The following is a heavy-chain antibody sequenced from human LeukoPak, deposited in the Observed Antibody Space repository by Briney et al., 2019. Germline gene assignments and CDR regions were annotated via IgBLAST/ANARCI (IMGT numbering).Heavy chain of an antibody. CDR2: IESKTDGGTT. CDR1: GFSFSDAW. CDR3: TTYGSGRKFDY. J-gene: IGHJ4*02. V-gene: IGHV3-15*04. Sequence: PGRSLRLSCAASGFSFSDAWMSWVRQIPGKGLEWVGRIESKTDGGTTDYAAPVKGRFTISRDDSTNTLYLQMNSLKSEDTAVYYCTTYGSGRKFDYWGQGILVTVSS. D-gene: IGHD3-10*01.